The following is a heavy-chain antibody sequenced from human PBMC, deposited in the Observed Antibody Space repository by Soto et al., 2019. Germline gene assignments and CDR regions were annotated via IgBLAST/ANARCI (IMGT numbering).Heavy chain of an antibody. V-gene: IGHV1-69*13. CDR3: ARDLYYYDSSGYFDY. Sequence: SVKVSCKASGGTFSRYAISWVRQAHGQGLEWMGGIIPIFGTANYAQKFQGRVTITADESTSTAYMELSSLRSEDTAVYYCARDLYYYDSSGYFDYWGQGTLVTVSS. CDR1: GGTFSRYA. D-gene: IGHD3-22*01. J-gene: IGHJ4*02. CDR2: IIPIFGTA.